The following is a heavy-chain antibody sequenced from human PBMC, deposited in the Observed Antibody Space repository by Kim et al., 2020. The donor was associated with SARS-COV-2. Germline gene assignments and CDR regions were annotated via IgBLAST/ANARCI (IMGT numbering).Heavy chain of an antibody. D-gene: IGHD3-10*01. CDR2: ISCDGSNK. Sequence: GGSLRLSCAASGFTFSSYGMHWVRQAPGKGLEWVAVISCDGSNKYYADSVKGRFTISRDNSKNTLYLQMNSLRAEDTAVYYCAKDLFMRFGELLGLAGVRITTLDPNYYYYGTAVWGQGATGTVS. CDR1: GFTFSSYG. J-gene: IGHJ6*02. CDR3: AKDLFMRFGELLGLAGVRITTLDPNYYYYGTAV. V-gene: IGHV3-30*18.